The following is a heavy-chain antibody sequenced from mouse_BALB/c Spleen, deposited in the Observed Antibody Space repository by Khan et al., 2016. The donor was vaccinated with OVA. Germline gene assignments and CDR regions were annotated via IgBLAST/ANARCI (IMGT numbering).Heavy chain of an antibody. D-gene: IGHD2-12*01. CDR1: GYSITSYYA. J-gene: IGHJ4*01. Sequence: EVQLKESGPGLVKPSQSLSLTCTVTGYSITSYYAWNWIRQFPGNKLEWMGYISSSGSTSYNPSLKSRISITRDTSKNQFFLQLKFVTTEDTATYYCARSLDYSYGYALDYWGRGTSVTVSS. CDR3: ARSLDYSYGYALDY. CDR2: ISSSGST. V-gene: IGHV3-2*02.